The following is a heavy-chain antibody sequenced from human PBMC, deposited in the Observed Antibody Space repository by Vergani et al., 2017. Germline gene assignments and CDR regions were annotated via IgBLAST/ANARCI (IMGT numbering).Heavy chain of an antibody. Sequence: VQLVESGGGVVQPGRSLRLSCAASGFTFSSYWMSWVRQAPGNGLEWVANIKQDGSEKYYVDSVKGRFTISRDNAKNSLYLQMNSLRAEDTAVYYCARQRPGSGWSPGDFDDWGQGILVTVSS. CDR2: IKQDGSEK. V-gene: IGHV3-7*01. CDR3: ARQRPGSGWSPGDFDD. CDR1: GFTFSSYW. J-gene: IGHJ4*02. D-gene: IGHD6-19*01.